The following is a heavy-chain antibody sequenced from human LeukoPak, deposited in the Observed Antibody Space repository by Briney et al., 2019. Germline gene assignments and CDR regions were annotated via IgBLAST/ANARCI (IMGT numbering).Heavy chain of an antibody. V-gene: IGHV3-23*01. CDR2: ISGSGGST. CDR3: AKVGSGWYGYYYMDV. CDR1: GFTFSSYA. D-gene: IGHD6-19*01. Sequence: PGGSLRLSCAASGFTFSSYAMSWVRQAPGKGLEWVSAISGSGGSTYYADSVKGRFTISRDNSKNTLYLQMNSLRAEDTAVYYCAKVGSGWYGYYYMDVWGKGTTVTVSS. J-gene: IGHJ6*03.